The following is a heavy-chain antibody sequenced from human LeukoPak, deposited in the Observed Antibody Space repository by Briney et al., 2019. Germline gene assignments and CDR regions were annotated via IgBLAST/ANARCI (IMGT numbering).Heavy chain of an antibody. Sequence: GGSLRLSCAASGFTFSSYSMNWVRQAPGKGLEWVSSISSSSSSYIYYADSVKGRFTISRDNAKNSLYLQMNSLRAEDTAVYYCARVAGSGSRKYYYGMDVWGQGTTVTVSS. V-gene: IGHV3-21*01. D-gene: IGHD3-10*01. J-gene: IGHJ6*02. CDR2: ISSSSSSYI. CDR3: ARVAGSGSRKYYYGMDV. CDR1: GFTFSSYS.